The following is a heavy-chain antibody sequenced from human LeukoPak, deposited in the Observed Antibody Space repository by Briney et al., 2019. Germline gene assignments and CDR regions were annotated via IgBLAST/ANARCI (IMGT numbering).Heavy chain of an antibody. J-gene: IGHJ3*02. CDR2: ITGSGSTK. CDR1: RFTFNGYE. D-gene: IGHD1-1*01. V-gene: IGHV3-48*03. Sequence: GGSLRLSCAASRFTFNGYEMNWVRQAPGKGLEWISYITGSGSTKYYADSLKGRFTISRDNAKKSLYLQMNSLRAEDTAVYYCARSKYTETDAFDIWGQGTMVTVSS. CDR3: ARSKYTETDAFDI.